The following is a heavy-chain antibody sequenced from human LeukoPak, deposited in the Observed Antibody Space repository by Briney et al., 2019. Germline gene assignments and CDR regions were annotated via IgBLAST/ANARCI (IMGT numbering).Heavy chain of an antibody. V-gene: IGHV3-30-3*01. D-gene: IGHD1-7*01. J-gene: IGHJ4*02. CDR3: AREGYNWNYAGEDIDY. Sequence: GGSLRLSCAASGFTFSSYAMHWVRQAPGKGLEWVAVISYDGSNKYYADSVKGRFTISRDNSKNTLYLQMNSLRAEDTAVYYCAREGYNWNYAGEDIDYWGQGTLVTVSS. CDR2: ISYDGSNK. CDR1: GFTFSSYA.